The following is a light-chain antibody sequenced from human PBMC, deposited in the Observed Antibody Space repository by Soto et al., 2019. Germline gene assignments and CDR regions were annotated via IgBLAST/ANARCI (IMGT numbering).Light chain of an antibody. CDR2: TTS. J-gene: IGKJ2*01. CDR3: QQSYSSPYT. CDR1: HSISTY. V-gene: IGKV1-39*01. Sequence: DIQLTQSPSPLSPSVGDRVTITCRASHSISTYLNWYQQKPGKAPSLLIYTTSSLQSGVPSRFSGSGSGTDFTLTIGGLQPADFAIYYCQQSYSSPYTFGLGTKVQIK.